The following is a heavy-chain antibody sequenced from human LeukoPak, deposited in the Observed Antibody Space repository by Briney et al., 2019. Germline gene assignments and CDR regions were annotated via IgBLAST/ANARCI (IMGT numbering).Heavy chain of an antibody. Sequence: ASVKVSCKASGYTFTGYYMHWVRQAPGQGLEWMGWINPNSGGTNYAQKFQGRVTMTRDTSISTAYMELSRLRSDDTAVYYCARGGGVVVPADENYYGMDVWGQETTVTVSS. CDR1: GYTFTGYY. CDR3: ARGGGVVVPADENYYGMDV. D-gene: IGHD2-2*01. V-gene: IGHV1-2*02. CDR2: INPNSGGT. J-gene: IGHJ6*02.